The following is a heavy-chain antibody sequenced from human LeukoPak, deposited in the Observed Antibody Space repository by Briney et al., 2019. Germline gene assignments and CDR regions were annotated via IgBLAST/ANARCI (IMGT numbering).Heavy chain of an antibody. Sequence: PGGSLRLSCAASGFTFSSYSMNWVRQAPGKGLEWVSSISSSSSYIYYADSVKGRFTISRDNAKNSLYLQMNSLRAEDTAVYYCAARPPRGYYDSSSFDYWGQGTLVTVSS. CDR1: GFTFSSYS. CDR2: ISSSSSYI. CDR3: AARPPRGYYDSSSFDY. D-gene: IGHD3-22*01. J-gene: IGHJ4*02. V-gene: IGHV3-21*01.